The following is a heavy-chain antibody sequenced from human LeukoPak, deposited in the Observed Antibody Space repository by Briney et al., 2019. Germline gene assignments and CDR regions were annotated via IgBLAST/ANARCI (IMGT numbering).Heavy chain of an antibody. CDR2: ISSSSSYI. V-gene: IGHV3-21*01. D-gene: IGHD3-16*01. Sequence: PGGSLRLSCAASGFTFSSYSMNWVRQAPGKGLEWVSSISSSSSYIYYADSVKGRFTISRDNAKNSLYLQMNSLRAEDTAVYYCARWGVFYDYADSCFDYWGQGTLVTVSS. CDR3: ARWGVFYDYADSCFDY. J-gene: IGHJ4*02. CDR1: GFTFSSYS.